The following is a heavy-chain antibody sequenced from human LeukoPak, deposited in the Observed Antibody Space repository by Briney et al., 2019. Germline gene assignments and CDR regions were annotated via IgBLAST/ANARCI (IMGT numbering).Heavy chain of an antibody. Sequence: SETLSLTCTVSGGSISSSSYYWGWIRQPPGKGLEWIGSIYYSGSTYYNPSLKSRVTISVDTSKNQFSLKLSSVTAADTAVYYCATLGGLLRDYWGQGTLVTVSS. V-gene: IGHV4-39*07. CDR3: ATLGGLLRDY. J-gene: IGHJ4*02. CDR2: IYYSGST. CDR1: GGSISSSSYY. D-gene: IGHD3-22*01.